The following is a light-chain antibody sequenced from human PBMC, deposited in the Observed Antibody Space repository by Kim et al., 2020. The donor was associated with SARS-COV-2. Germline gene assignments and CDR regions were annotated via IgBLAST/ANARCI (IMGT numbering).Light chain of an antibody. CDR2: GSF. Sequence: ETVLTQSPGTLSLSPGERATLTCRATQTVSAKYLAWYQQKPGQAPRLLIRGSFTRAPGVPDRFNGTGSGTDFMLTISSLEPEDSAVYYCQQYGDSPPWTFGQGTKVEI. V-gene: IGKV3-20*01. J-gene: IGKJ1*01. CDR3: QQYGDSPPWT. CDR1: QTVSAKY.